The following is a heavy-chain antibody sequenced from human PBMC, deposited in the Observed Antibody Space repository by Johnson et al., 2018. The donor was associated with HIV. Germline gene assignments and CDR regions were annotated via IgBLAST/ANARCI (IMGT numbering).Heavy chain of an antibody. CDR2: IGTAGST. CDR1: GFTFSSYD. CDR3: ARVARVVVYAEDAFDI. Sequence: VQLVESGGGLVQPGGSLRLSCAASGFTFSSYDMHWVRQATGKGLEWVSAIGTAGSTYYADSVKGRFTISRDNAKNSLYLQMNSLRAEDTAVYYCARVARVVVYAEDAFDIWGQGTMVTVSS. D-gene: IGHD2-8*02. J-gene: IGHJ3*02. V-gene: IGHV3-13*01.